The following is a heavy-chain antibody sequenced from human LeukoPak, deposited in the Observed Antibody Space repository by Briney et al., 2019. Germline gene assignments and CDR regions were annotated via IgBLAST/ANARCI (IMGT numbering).Heavy chain of an antibody. Sequence: SETLSLTCTVSGYSISSGYYWGWIRQPPGKGLEWIGSIYHSGSTYYNPSLKSRVTISVDTSRNQFSMKLSSVTAADTAVYYCARVAPGVLRYFDWLLYRGASFDYWGQGTLVTVSS. CDR1: GYSISSGYY. CDR3: ARVAPGVLRYFDWLLYRGASFDY. D-gene: IGHD3-9*01. J-gene: IGHJ4*02. V-gene: IGHV4-38-2*02. CDR2: IYHSGST.